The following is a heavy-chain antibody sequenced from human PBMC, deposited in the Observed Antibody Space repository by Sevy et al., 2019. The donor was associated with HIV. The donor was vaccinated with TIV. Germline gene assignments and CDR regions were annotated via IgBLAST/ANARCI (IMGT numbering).Heavy chain of an antibody. V-gene: IGHV3-53*01. J-gene: IGHJ6*02. D-gene: IGHD3-22*01. CDR2: IYSGDRT. CDR3: ARDRVIYYYDSSGYYTSGYGMDV. CDR1: GFTVSSNY. Sequence: GGFLRLSCAASGFTVSSNYMSWVRQAPGKGLEWVSVIYSGDRTDYADSVKGRFTISRDNSKNTLYLQMNGLRAVDTAVYYCARDRVIYYYDSSGYYTSGYGMDVWGQGTTVTVSS.